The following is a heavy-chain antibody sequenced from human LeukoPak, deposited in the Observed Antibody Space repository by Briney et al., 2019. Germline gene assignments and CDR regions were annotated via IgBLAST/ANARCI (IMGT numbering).Heavy chain of an antibody. V-gene: IGHV4-38-2*02. Sequence: SETLSLTCTVSGYSISSGYYWGWIRQPPGKGLEWIGSIYHSGSTYYNPSLKSRVTISVDTSKNQFSLKLSSVTAADTAVYYCTRLGCSDVSCYKYYFDYWGQGTLVTVSS. J-gene: IGHJ4*02. CDR2: IYHSGST. D-gene: IGHD2-15*01. CDR3: TRLGCSDVSCYKYYFDY. CDR1: GYSISSGYY.